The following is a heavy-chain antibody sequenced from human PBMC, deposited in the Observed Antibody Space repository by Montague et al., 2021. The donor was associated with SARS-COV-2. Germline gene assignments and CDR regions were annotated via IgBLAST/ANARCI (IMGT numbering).Heavy chain of an antibody. J-gene: IGHJ4*02. CDR2: IYASGST. CDR3: VRDGGNWYYFDY. Sequence: SETLSLTCSISGVSITSYYWSWVRQPAGKGLEWIGYIYASGSTNXXPSFKSRVRLSIDNPKNQFSLKLESLTAADTAVYYCVRDGGNWYYFDYWGQGALVTVSS. CDR1: GVSITSYY. V-gene: IGHV4-4*07. D-gene: IGHD3-16*01.